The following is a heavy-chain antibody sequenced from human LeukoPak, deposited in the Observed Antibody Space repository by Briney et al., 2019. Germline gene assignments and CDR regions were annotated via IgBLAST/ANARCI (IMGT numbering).Heavy chain of an antibody. Sequence: GGSLRLSCAASGFTFSSYAMSWVRQAPGKGLEWVSAISGSGGSTYYADSVKGRFTISRDNSKNTLYLQMNSLRAEDTAVYYCAKGYCSGGSCYEYFQHWGQGTLVTVSS. D-gene: IGHD2-15*01. CDR3: AKGYCSGGSCYEYFQH. CDR1: GFTFSSYA. V-gene: IGHV3-23*01. J-gene: IGHJ1*01. CDR2: ISGSGGST.